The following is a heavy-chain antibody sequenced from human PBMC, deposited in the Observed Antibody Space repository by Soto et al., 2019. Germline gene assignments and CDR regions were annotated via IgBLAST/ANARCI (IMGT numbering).Heavy chain of an antibody. J-gene: IGHJ6*02. CDR3: ARGVGLELGYYYYGMDV. Sequence: QVQLVQSGAEVKKPGASVKVSCKASGYTFTSYDINWVRQATGQGLEWMGWMNPNSGNTGYAQKFEGRVTMTRNTSINTAYMELSSLRSEDTAVYYCARGVGLELGYYYYGMDVWGQGTTVTVSS. CDR1: GYTFTSYD. V-gene: IGHV1-8*01. CDR2: MNPNSGNT. D-gene: IGHD1-7*01.